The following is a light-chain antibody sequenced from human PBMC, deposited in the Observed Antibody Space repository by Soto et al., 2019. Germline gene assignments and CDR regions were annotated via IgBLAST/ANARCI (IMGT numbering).Light chain of an antibody. Sequence: QSVLTQPASVSGSPGLSITISCTGTSSDVGGYNYVSWYQQHPGKAPKLMIYDVSNRPSGVSNRFSGSKSGNTASLTISGLQAEDEADYYCSSYTSSSTLGVVFGGGTKLTVL. V-gene: IGLV2-14*01. CDR3: SSYTSSSTLGVV. CDR2: DVS. CDR1: SSDVGGYNY. J-gene: IGLJ2*01.